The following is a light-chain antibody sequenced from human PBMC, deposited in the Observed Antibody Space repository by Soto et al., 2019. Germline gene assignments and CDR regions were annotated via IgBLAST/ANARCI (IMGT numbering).Light chain of an antibody. CDR2: GTS. CDR1: QSVSSKY. V-gene: IGKV3-20*01. Sequence: EIVLTQSPSTLSLSPGERATLSCRASQSVSSKYLAWYQQKPGRAPRVLIYGTSIRASGVPERFSGGGSGTDFTLTITRLEPEDFAVYYCQQYGSSLFTFGPGTKVDFK. CDR3: QQYGSSLFT. J-gene: IGKJ3*01.